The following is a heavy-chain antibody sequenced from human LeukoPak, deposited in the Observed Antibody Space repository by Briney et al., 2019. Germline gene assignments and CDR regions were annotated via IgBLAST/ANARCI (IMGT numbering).Heavy chain of an antibody. D-gene: IGHD4-17*01. J-gene: IGHJ6*03. CDR3: ARDYGDNEYMDV. V-gene: IGHV3-53*01. CDR2: IYSGGST. CDR1: GFTVSSNY. Sequence: GGSLRLSCAASGFTVSSNYMSWVRQAPGQGLEWVSVIYSGGSTYYADSVKGRFTISRDNSKNTLYLQMTSLRAEDTAVYYCARDYGDNEYMDVWGKGTTVTVSS.